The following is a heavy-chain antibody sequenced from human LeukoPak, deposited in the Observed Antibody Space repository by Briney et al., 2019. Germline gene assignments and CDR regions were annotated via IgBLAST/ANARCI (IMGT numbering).Heavy chain of an antibody. Sequence: ASVKVSRKASGYTLTSYDINWVRQATGQGLEWRGWMNPNSGNTGCAQKFQGRVTMTRNTSISTAYMELSSLRSEDTAVYYCARGSRSACSSTSCYSGWFDPWGQGTLVTVSS. V-gene: IGHV1-8*01. CDR3: ARGSRSACSSTSCYSGWFDP. J-gene: IGHJ5*02. CDR1: GYTLTSYD. D-gene: IGHD2-2*01. CDR2: MNPNSGNT.